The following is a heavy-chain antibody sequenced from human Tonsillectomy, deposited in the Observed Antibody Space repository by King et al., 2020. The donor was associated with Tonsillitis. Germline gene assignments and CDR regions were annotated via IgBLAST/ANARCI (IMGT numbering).Heavy chain of an antibody. Sequence: VRLVESGAEVKKPGESVKISCKTSGYSFTTYWIGWVRQMPGKGLEWMGIIYPGDSDTRYSPSFQGQVTISADKSISTAYLQWSSLKASDTAMYFCARPSSNQFYFDYWGQGTLVTVSS. D-gene: IGHD1-14*01. CDR3: ARPSSNQFYFDY. CDR1: GYSFTTYW. CDR2: IYPGDSDT. J-gene: IGHJ4*02. V-gene: IGHV5-51*01.